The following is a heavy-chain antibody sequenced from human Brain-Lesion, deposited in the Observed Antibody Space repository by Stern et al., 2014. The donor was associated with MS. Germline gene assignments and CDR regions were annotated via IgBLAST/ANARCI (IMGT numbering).Heavy chain of an antibody. CDR1: GDSVSSNSAA. CDR3: AKGYNWFDS. J-gene: IGHJ5*01. CDR2: TYYRSKWYY. Sequence: QVPLQQSGPGLMKPSQTLALTCAISGDSVSSNSAAWNWIRQSQSRGLEWLGRTYYRSKWYYQYAESVKSRITINADTSTNQFSLQLNSVTPEDTAVYLCAKGYNWFDSWGQGTVVTVS. V-gene: IGHV6-1*01.